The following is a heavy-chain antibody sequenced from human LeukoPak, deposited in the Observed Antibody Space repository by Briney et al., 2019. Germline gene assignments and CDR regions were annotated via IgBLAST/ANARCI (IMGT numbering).Heavy chain of an antibody. CDR3: ASTSSGWSPGDY. J-gene: IGHJ4*02. CDR2: INPSGGST. Sequence: ASVKVSCKASGYTFTSYNMHWVRQAPGQGLEWMGIINPSGGSTSYAQKFQGRVTMTRDTSTSTVYMELSSLRSEDTAVYYCASTSSGWSPGDYWGQGTLVTVSS. D-gene: IGHD6-19*01. CDR1: GYTFTSYN. V-gene: IGHV1-46*01.